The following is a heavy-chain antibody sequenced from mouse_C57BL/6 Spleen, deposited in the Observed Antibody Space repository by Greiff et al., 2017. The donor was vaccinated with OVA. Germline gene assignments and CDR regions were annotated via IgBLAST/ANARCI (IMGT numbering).Heavy chain of an antibody. CDR1: GYTFTSYW. D-gene: IGHD2-3*01. J-gene: IGHJ2*01. Sequence: QVQLKQSGAELVKPGASVKLSCKASGYTFTSYWMQWVKQRPGQGLEWIGEIDPSDSYTNYNQKFKGKATLTVDTSSSTAYMQLSSLTSEDSAVYYCARYPHYDGYFDYWGQGTTLTVSS. CDR2: IDPSDSYT. V-gene: IGHV1-50*01. CDR3: ARYPHYDGYFDY.